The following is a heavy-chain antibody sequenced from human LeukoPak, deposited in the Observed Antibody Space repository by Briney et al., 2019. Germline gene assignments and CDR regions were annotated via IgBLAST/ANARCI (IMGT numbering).Heavy chain of an antibody. J-gene: IGHJ4*02. CDR3: ARDYNSGYVEYFGY. V-gene: IGHV3-48*01. D-gene: IGHD5-12*01. CDR1: GFTFSSYS. Sequence: TGGSPRLSCAASGFTFSSYSMNWVRQAPGKGLEWVSYISSSSSTIYYADSVKGRFTISRDNAKNSLYLQMNSLRAEDTAVYYCARDYNSGYVEYFGYWGQGTLVTVSS. CDR2: ISSSSSTI.